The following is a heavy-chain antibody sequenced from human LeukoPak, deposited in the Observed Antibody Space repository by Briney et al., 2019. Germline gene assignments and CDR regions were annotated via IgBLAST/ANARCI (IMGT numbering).Heavy chain of an antibody. D-gene: IGHD6-19*01. CDR3: VRDPKSAVAADWFDP. J-gene: IGHJ5*02. CDR2: IYYNGRT. V-gene: IGHV4-4*02. CDR1: GGSISSSNW. Sequence: SGTLSLTCAVSGGSISSSNWWSWVRQPPGKGLEWIGSIYYNGRTYYSPSLKSRVTISIDTSNQFSLRLDSMTAADTAVYYCVRDPKSAVAADWFDPWGQGTLVTVSS.